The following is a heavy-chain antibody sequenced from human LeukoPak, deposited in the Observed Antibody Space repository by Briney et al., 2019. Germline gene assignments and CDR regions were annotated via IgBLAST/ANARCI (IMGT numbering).Heavy chain of an antibody. V-gene: IGHV5-51*01. D-gene: IGHD4-17*01. CDR1: GYTFTSYW. Sequence: GDSLKISFKASGYTFTSYWITWVRPMPGKGLEWMGIIYPSDSDTRYSPSFQGQVTISADKSISTAYLQWSSLRASDTAMYYCARHRLLTTALDYWGQGTLVTVSS. CDR2: IYPSDSDT. CDR3: ARHRLLTTALDY. J-gene: IGHJ4*02.